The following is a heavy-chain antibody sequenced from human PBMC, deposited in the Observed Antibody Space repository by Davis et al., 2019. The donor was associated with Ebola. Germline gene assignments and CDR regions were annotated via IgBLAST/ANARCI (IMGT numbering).Heavy chain of an antibody. CDR2: ISSDGGDT. D-gene: IGHD2-2*01. CDR1: AFAFSRYA. CDR3: AREGKYRDESRTFDH. Sequence: GESLKISCAASAFAFSRYAMNWVRQAPGRGLEWVAIISSDGGDTYYADSVKGRFTISRDNSKNTLYLQMNSLRADDTAVYYCAREGKYRDESRTFDHWGQGTLVTVSS. J-gene: IGHJ4*02. V-gene: IGHV3-30*04.